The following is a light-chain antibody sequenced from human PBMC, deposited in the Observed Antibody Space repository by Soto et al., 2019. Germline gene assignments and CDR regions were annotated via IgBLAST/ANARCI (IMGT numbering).Light chain of an antibody. Sequence: QSVLTQRPSASGTPGQRVTISCSGSSSNIGSNTVNWYQQLPGTAPKLLIYSNNQRPSGVPDRFSGSKSGTSASLAISGLQSEDEADYYCAAWDDSLNGHVVFGGGTKLTVL. CDR1: SSNIGSNT. CDR2: SNN. J-gene: IGLJ2*01. CDR3: AAWDDSLNGHVV. V-gene: IGLV1-44*01.